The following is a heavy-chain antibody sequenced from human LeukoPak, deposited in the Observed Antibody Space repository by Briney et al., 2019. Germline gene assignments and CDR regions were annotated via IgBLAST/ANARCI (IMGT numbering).Heavy chain of an antibody. D-gene: IGHD6-13*01. Sequence: SESLFLTCTVTGGSISSYYWSGIRQPPGKGLEWIGYIYSGSTNYNPSLKSRVTISVDTSKNQFSLKLSSVTAADTAVYYCARHGTRDLYSGSWYESYYSDYWGQGTLVTVSS. CDR1: GGSISSYY. J-gene: IGHJ4*02. V-gene: IGHV4-59*08. CDR2: IYSGST. CDR3: ARHGTRDLYSGSWYESYYSDY.